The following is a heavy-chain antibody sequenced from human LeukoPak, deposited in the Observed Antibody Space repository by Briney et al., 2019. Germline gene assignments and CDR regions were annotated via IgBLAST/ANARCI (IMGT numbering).Heavy chain of an antibody. CDR3: ARDRNTDFWSGYYTNYCDY. CDR2: IKQDGSEK. J-gene: IGHJ4*02. Sequence: GGSLRLSCAASGIILSSYWMSWVRQAPGKGLEWVANIKQDGSEKWYVDSVKGRFTISRDNAKNSLYLQMNSLRAEDTAVYYCARDRNTDFWSGYYTNYCDYWGQGTLVTVSS. V-gene: IGHV3-7*01. CDR1: GIILSSYW. D-gene: IGHD3-3*01.